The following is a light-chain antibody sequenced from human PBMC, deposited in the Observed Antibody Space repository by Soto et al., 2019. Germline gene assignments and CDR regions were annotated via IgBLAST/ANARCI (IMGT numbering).Light chain of an antibody. V-gene: IGLV2-14*01. CDR1: SSDVGGYNY. CDR2: EVS. J-gene: IGLJ1*01. Sequence: SALTQPASVSGSPGQSITISCTGTSSDVGGYNYVSWYQHHPGKAPKLMIYEVSNRPSGISSRFSGSKSGNTASLTISGLQAEDEADYYCSSYTTSNTLVFGTGTKVTVL. CDR3: SSYTTSNTLV.